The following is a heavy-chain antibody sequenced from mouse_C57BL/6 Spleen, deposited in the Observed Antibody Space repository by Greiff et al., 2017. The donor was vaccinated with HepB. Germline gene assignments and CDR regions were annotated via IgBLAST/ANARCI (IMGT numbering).Heavy chain of an antibody. D-gene: IGHD2-5*01. J-gene: IGHJ3*01. CDR2: ISSGGSYT. V-gene: IGHV5-6*01. Sequence: EVQGVASGGDLVKPGGSLKLSCAASGFTFSSYGMSWVRQTPDKRLEWVATISSGGSYTYYPDSVKGRFTISRDNAKNTLYLQMSSLKSEDTAMYYCASLAYYSNPAWFAYWGQGTLVTVSA. CDR1: GFTFSSYG. CDR3: ASLAYYSNPAWFAY.